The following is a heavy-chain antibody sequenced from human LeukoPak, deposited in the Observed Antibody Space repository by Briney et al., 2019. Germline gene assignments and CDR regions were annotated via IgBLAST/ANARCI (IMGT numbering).Heavy chain of an antibody. V-gene: IGHV1-69*04. J-gene: IGHJ3*02. Sequence: ASVKVSCKASGGTFSSYVISWVRQAPGQGLEWMGRIIPILGIANYAQKFQGRVTITADKSTSTAYMELSSLRSEDTAVYYCARTREIYSSTNDAFDIWGQGTMVTVSS. CDR1: GGTFSSYV. D-gene: IGHD6-13*01. CDR3: ARTREIYSSTNDAFDI. CDR2: IIPILGIA.